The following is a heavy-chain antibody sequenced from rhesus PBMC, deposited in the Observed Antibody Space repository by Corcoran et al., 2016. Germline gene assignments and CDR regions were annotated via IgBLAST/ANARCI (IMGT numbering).Heavy chain of an antibody. Sequence: QVQLQESGPGVVKPSETLSLTCAVSGGSISSGYDWSWIRQPPGKGLEWIGYIYGSSGSTNYNPSLKNRVTILKDASKNQFSLKLSSVTAADTAVYYCARGTYYYDSGYSDYWGQGVLVTVSS. J-gene: IGHJ4*01. CDR1: GGSISSGYD. V-gene: IGHV4-76*01. D-gene: IGHD3-28*01. CDR2: IYGSSGST. CDR3: ARGTYYYDSGYSDY.